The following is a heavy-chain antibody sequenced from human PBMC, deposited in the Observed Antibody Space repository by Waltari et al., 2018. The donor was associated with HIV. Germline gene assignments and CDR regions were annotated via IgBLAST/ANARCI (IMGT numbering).Heavy chain of an antibody. D-gene: IGHD6-19*01. Sequence: EVHLVESGGSLIQPGGSLRLSCAASGLTFNTYDMHWVRQADGEGLQWVSAIGAAGDTYYSDSVKGRFTISRENAKNSLFLQMNSLRAGDTAVYFCVRVRDSSSGWYIFDYWGQGALVTVSS. CDR2: IGAAGDT. CDR1: GLTFNTYD. J-gene: IGHJ4*02. CDR3: VRVRDSSSGWYIFDY. V-gene: IGHV3-13*04.